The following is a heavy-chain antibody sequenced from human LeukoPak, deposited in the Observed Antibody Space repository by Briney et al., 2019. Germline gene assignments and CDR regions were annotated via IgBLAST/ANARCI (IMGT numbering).Heavy chain of an antibody. J-gene: IGHJ3*02. D-gene: IGHD6-13*01. CDR1: GGTFSSYA. Sequence: ASVKVSCKASGGTFSSYAINWVRQAPGQGLEWMGRIVPIFGTTNYAQKFQGRVTITTDESTSTAYMELSSLRSEDTAVYYCARDRGERGSSWSLPAHGFDIWGQGTMDTVSS. CDR2: IVPIFGTT. CDR3: ARDRGERGSSWSLPAHGFDI. V-gene: IGHV1-69*05.